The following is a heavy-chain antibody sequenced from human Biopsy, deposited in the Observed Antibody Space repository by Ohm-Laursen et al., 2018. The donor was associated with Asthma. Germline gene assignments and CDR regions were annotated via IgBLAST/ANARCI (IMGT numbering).Heavy chain of an antibody. J-gene: IGHJ5*02. V-gene: IGHV3-23*01. Sequence: GSLRLSCSATGFTLSSYAIHWVRQAPGKGLEWVSVISSGGGTIDYADSVKGRFTISRNISTNTVYLQMDSLSADDTAVYYCAKVGHGYGDYVGYLDPWGQGTLVTVSP. CDR3: AKVGHGYGDYVGYLDP. D-gene: IGHD4-17*01. CDR1: GFTLSSYA. CDR2: ISSGGGTI.